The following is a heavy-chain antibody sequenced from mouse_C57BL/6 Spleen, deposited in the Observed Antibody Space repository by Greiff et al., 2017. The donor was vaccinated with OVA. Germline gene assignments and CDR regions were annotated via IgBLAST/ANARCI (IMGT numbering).Heavy chain of an antibody. CDR3: AIYYDYDGWFAY. CDR2: IYPGSGNT. Sequence: QVQLQQSGAELVRPGASVKLSCKASGYTFTDYYINWVKQRPGQGLEWIARIYPGSGNTYYNEKFKGKATLTAEKSSSTAYMQLSSLTSEDSAVYFCAIYYDYDGWFAYWGQGTLVTVSA. CDR1: GYTFTDYY. D-gene: IGHD2-4*01. J-gene: IGHJ3*01. V-gene: IGHV1-76*01.